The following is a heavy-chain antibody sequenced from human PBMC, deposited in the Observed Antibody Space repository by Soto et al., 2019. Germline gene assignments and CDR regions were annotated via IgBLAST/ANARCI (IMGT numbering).Heavy chain of an antibody. CDR3: ARGRRGYSGYSWGPDP. J-gene: IGHJ5*02. CDR1: GGSLSGYY. V-gene: IGHV4-34*01. CDR2: INHSGSH. Sequence: SETLSLTCAVYGGSLSGYYWSWIRQPPVKWLEWIGEINHSGSHTYNPSLKSRVTISVDTSKNQFSLKLSSVTAADTAVYYCARGRRGYSGYSWGPDPWGQGTLVTVSS. D-gene: IGHD5-12*01.